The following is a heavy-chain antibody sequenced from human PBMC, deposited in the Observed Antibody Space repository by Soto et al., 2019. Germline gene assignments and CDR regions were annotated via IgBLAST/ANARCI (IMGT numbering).Heavy chain of an antibody. CDR2: ITETGGDT. J-gene: IGHJ6*02. CDR1: GFTFSKFV. CDR3: TKASPDRHHMDV. V-gene: IGHV3-23*01. Sequence: GGSLRLSCAASGFTFSKFVMRWVRQTPGKGLEWVSTITETGGDTYYTDSVKGRFTISRDNSKNTLYLQMTSLRAEDTALYYCTKASPDRHHMDVWGQGTKVTVSS.